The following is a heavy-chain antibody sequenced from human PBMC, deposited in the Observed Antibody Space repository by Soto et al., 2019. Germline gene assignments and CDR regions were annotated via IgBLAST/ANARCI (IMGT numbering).Heavy chain of an antibody. Sequence: PSETLSLTCTVSGGSISSYYWSWIRQPPGKGLEWIGYIYYSGSTNYNPSLKSRVTISVDTSKNQFSLKLSSVTVADTAVYYCARDHHKYWFDPWGQGTLVTVSS. CDR3: ARDHHKYWFDP. CDR1: GGSISSYY. J-gene: IGHJ5*02. V-gene: IGHV4-59*01. CDR2: IYYSGST.